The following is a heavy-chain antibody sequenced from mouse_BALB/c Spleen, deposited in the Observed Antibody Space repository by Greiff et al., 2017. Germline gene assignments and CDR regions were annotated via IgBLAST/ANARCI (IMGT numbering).Heavy chain of an antibody. D-gene: IGHD2-14*01. CDR1: GFNIKDYY. CDR2: IDPENGNT. V-gene: IGHV14-1*02. Sequence: EVQRVESGAELVRPGALVKLSCKASGFNIKDYYMHWVKQRPEQGLEWIGWIDPENGNTIYDPKFQGKASITADTSSNTAYLQLSSLTSEDTAVYYCARSGNRYDEAWFAYWGQGTLVTVSA. CDR3: ARSGNRYDEAWFAY. J-gene: IGHJ3*01.